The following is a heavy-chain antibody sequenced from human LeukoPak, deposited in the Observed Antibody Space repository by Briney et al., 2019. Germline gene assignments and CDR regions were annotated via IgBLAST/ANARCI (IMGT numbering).Heavy chain of an antibody. D-gene: IGHD3-10*01. CDR2: ISGSGGST. CDR3: AKAMVRGVMGGPFDY. J-gene: IGHJ4*02. CDR1: GFTFSSYA. V-gene: IGHV3-23*01. Sequence: GGSLRLSCAASGFTFSSYAMSWVRQAPGKGLEWVSAISGSGGSTYYADSVKGRFTISRDNSKNTLYLQMNSLRAEDTAVYYCAKAMVRGVMGGPFDYWGQGTLVTVSS.